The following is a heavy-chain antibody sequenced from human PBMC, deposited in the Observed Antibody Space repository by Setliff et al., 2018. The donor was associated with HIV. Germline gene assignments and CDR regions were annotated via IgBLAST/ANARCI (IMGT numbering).Heavy chain of an antibody. V-gene: IGHV4-61*09. Sequence: SETLSLTCTVSGGSLSSGYDYWTWIRQPAGKGLEWIGHIYSAGSINYNPTLTSRVTMSVDMSKNQFSLKLRSVTAADMAVYYCVREYSGVYPDFSFYIDVWGKGTTVTVSS. CDR3: VREYSGVYPDFSFYIDV. CDR2: IYSAGSI. D-gene: IGHD5-12*01. CDR1: GGSLSSGYDY. J-gene: IGHJ6*03.